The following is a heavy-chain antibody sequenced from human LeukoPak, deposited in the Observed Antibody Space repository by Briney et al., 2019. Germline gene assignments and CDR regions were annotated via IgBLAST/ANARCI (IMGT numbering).Heavy chain of an antibody. J-gene: IGHJ4*02. Sequence: TLSLTCAVSGGSISSGGYSWSWIRQPPGKGLEWIGYIYHSGSTYYNPSLKSRVTISVDRSKNQFSLKLSSVTAADTAVYYCARGYCSSTSCQSPFDYWGQGTLVTVSS. V-gene: IGHV4-30-2*01. D-gene: IGHD2-2*01. CDR2: IYHSGST. CDR3: ARGYCSSTSCQSPFDY. CDR1: GGSISSGGYS.